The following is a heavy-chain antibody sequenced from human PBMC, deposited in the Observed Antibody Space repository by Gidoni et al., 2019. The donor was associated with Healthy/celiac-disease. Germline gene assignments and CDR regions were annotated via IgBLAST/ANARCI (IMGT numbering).Heavy chain of an antibody. CDR2: FDPEDGET. V-gene: IGHV1-24*01. CDR1: GYTLTELS. Sequence: QVQLVQSGAAVKKPGASVKVSCKVSGYTLTELSMHWVRQAPGKGLEWMGGFDPEDGETIYAQKFQGRVTMTEDTSTDTAYMELSSLRSEDTAVYYCATGSQWLVQGYYYYGMDVWGQGTTVTVSS. CDR3: ATGSQWLVQGYYYYGMDV. D-gene: IGHD6-19*01. J-gene: IGHJ6*02.